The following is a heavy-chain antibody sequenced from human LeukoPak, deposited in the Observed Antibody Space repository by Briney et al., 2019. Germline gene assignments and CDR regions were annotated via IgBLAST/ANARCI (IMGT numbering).Heavy chain of an antibody. CDR1: GYTFTSYG. D-gene: IGHD6-13*01. Sequence: GASVKVSCKASGYTFTSYGISWVRQAPGQGLEWMGWISAYNGNTNYAQKLQGRVTMTTDTSTSTAYMELRSLRSDDTAVYYCARDGRVAAAGTEDWFDPWGQGTLVTGSS. J-gene: IGHJ5*02. V-gene: IGHV1-18*01. CDR3: ARDGRVAAAGTEDWFDP. CDR2: ISAYNGNT.